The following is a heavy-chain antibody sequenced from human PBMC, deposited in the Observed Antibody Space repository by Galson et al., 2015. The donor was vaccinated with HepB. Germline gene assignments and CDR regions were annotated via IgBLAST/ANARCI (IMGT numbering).Heavy chain of an antibody. V-gene: IGHV3-21*01. CDR1: GFTFSSYS. D-gene: IGHD2-2*01. CDR2: ISSSSSYI. Sequence: SLRLSCAASGFTFSSYSMNWVRQAPGKGLEWVSSISSSSSYIYYAGSVKGRFTISRDNAKNSLYLQMNSLRAEDTAVYYCALGSDIVVVPAAIVWGQGTLVTVSS. J-gene: IGHJ4*02. CDR3: ALGSDIVVVPAAIV.